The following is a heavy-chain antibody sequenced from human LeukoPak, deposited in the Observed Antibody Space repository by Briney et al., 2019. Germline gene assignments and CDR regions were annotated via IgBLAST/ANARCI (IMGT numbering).Heavy chain of an antibody. CDR3: ARYSLYDYVWGSYRYRAFDI. Sequence: ASVKVSCKASGYTFTGYYMHWARQAPGQGLEWMGWINPNSGGTNYAQKFQGRVTMTRDTSISTAYMELSRLRSDDTAVYYCARYSLYDYVWGSYRYRAFDIWGQGTMVTVSS. CDR1: GYTFTGYY. V-gene: IGHV1-2*02. CDR2: INPNSGGT. D-gene: IGHD3-16*02. J-gene: IGHJ3*02.